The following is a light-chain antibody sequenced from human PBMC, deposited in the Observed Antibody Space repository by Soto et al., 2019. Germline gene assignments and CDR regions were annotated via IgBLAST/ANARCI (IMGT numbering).Light chain of an antibody. V-gene: IGKV3-15*01. CDR1: QSVSSN. CDR2: SAS. J-gene: IGKJ1*01. CDR3: QQYNNWPRT. Sequence: ERVMTQSPATLSVSPGERATLSCRASQSVSSNLAWYQQKLGQAPRLLIYSASTRATGIPARFSGSGFGTEFTLTISSLQYEDFALYYCQQYNNWPRTFGQGTKVEIK.